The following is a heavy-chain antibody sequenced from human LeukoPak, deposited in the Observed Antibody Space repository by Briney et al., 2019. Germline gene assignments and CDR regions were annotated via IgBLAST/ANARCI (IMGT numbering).Heavy chain of an antibody. CDR3: ARVGGTYAFDI. D-gene: IGHD2-15*01. V-gene: IGHV3-7*01. CDR2: IKQDGSEK. CDR1: GFTFSSYW. J-gene: IGHJ3*02. Sequence: GRSLRLSCAASGFTFSSYWMSWVRQAPGKGLEWVANIKQDGSEKYYVDSVKGRFTISRDNAKNSLYLQMNSLRAEDTAVYYCARVGGTYAFDIWGQGTMVTVSS.